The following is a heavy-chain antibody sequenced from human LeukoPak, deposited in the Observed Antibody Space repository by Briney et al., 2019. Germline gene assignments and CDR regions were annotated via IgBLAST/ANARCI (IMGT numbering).Heavy chain of an antibody. CDR3: TSGSGSYSPFDY. V-gene: IGHV3-49*03. CDR1: GFTFGDYA. Sequence: GGSLRLSCTASGFTFGDYAMSGFRQAPGKELEWVGFIRSKAYGGTTEYAASVKGRFTISRDDSKSIAYLQMNSLKTEDTAVYYCTSGSGSYSPFDYWGQGTLVTVSS. J-gene: IGHJ4*02. D-gene: IGHD1-26*01. CDR2: IRSKAYGGTT.